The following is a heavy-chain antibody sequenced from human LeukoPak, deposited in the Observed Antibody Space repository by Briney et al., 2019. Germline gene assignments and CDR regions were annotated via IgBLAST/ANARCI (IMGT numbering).Heavy chain of an antibody. D-gene: IGHD3-10*01. Sequence: ASVKVSCKASGYTFTSYYMHWVRQAPGQGLEWMGIINPSGGSTSYAQKFQGRVTITADESTSTAYMELSSLRSEDTAVYYCARAKYYYGSGSYYEYYFDYWGQGTLVTVSS. J-gene: IGHJ4*02. CDR1: GYTFTSYY. V-gene: IGHV1-46*01. CDR3: ARAKYYYGSGSYYEYYFDY. CDR2: INPSGGST.